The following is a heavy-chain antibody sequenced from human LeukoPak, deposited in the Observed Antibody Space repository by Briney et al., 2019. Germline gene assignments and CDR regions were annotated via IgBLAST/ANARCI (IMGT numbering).Heavy chain of an antibody. D-gene: IGHD2-2*01. CDR1: GYSITSAYY. J-gene: IGHJ4*02. V-gene: IGHV4-38-2*02. CDR2: FFLKGST. Sequence: PSETLSLTCTVSGYSITSAYYWGWIRQPPGKGLEWIGSFFLKGSTYYNPSLKSRVTISVDTSKNQFSLTLSSVTAADTAVYYCARVARCTSCFDVDYWGQETLVTVSS. CDR3: ARVARCTSCFDVDY.